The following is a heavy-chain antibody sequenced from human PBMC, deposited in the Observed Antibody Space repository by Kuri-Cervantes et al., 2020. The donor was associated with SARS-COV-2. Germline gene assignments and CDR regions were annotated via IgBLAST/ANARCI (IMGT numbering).Heavy chain of an antibody. D-gene: IGHD6-6*01. CDR2: ISAYNGNT. CDR1: GYTFTSYG. J-gene: IGHJ6*03. CDR3: ARMGFKQLVPRYYYYYMDV. V-gene: IGHV1-18*01. Sequence: ASVKVSCKASGYTFTSYGISWVRQAPGQGLEWMGWISAYNGNTNYAQKLQGRVTMTTDTSTSTAYMELRSLRSEDTAVYYCARMGFKQLVPRYYYYYMDVWGKGTTVTVSS.